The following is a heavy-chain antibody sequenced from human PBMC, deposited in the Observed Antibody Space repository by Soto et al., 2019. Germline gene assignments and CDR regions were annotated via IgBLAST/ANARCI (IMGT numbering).Heavy chain of an antibody. CDR3: AKDGARYCSGGSCYLFDY. CDR2: ISYDGSNK. V-gene: IGHV3-30*18. D-gene: IGHD2-15*01. J-gene: IGHJ4*02. Sequence: PGGSLRLSCAASGFTFSSYGMRWVRQAPGKGLEWVAVISYDGSNKYYADSVKGRFTISRDNSKNTLYLQMNSLRAEDTAVYYCAKDGARYCSGGSCYLFDYWGQGTLVTVSS. CDR1: GFTFSSYG.